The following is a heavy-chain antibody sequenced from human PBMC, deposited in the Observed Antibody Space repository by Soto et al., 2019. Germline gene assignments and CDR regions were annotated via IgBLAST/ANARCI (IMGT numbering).Heavy chain of an antibody. CDR1: GFTFSSYA. CDR2: ISGSGGGT. Sequence: PGGSLRLSCAASGFTFSSYAMSWVRQAPGKGLEWVSAISGSGGGTYYADSVKGRFTISRDNSKNTLYLQMNSLRAEDTAVYYCAKDWVVVTADGMDVWGQGTTVTVSS. CDR3: AKDWVVVTADGMDV. J-gene: IGHJ6*02. D-gene: IGHD2-21*02. V-gene: IGHV3-23*01.